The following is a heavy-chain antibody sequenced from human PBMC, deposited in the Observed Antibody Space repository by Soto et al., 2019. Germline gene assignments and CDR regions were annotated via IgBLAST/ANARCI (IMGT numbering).Heavy chain of an antibody. D-gene: IGHD3-3*01. CDR1: GFTFSSYG. V-gene: IGHV3-33*01. CDR2: IWYDGSNK. Sequence: PGGSLRLFCAASGFTFSSYGMHWVRQAPGKGLEWVAVIWYDGSNKYYADSVKGRFTISRDNSKNTLYLQMNSLRAEDTAVYYCASTYYDFWSGYSGGMDVWGQGTTVTV. J-gene: IGHJ6*02. CDR3: ASTYYDFWSGYSGGMDV.